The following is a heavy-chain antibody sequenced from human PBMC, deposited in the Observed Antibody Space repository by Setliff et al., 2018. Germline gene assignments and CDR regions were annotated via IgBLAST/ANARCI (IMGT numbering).Heavy chain of an antibody. CDR1: GGSISDNGYF. J-gene: IGHJ3*02. CDR2: IYFGGNT. CDR3: AKDASASDGRNAFDI. Sequence: LSLTCTVPGGSISDNGYFWGWVRQPPGKGLEWIGNIYFGGNTYFNPSFKSRVTMSIDTSNSQFSLKLSSVTAADTAIYYCAKDASASDGRNAFDIWGQGTMVTVSS. V-gene: IGHV4-39*07. D-gene: IGHD1-26*01.